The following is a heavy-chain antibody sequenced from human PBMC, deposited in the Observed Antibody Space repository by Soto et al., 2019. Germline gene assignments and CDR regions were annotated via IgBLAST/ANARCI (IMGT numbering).Heavy chain of an antibody. CDR2: IYYSGST. CDR3: ARAGPRAVAGAGYYFDY. D-gene: IGHD6-19*01. Sequence: LSLTCTVSGRSISSGDYYWSWIRQPPGKGLEWIGYIYYSGSTYYNPSLKSRVTISVDTSKNQFSLKLSSVTAADTAVYYCARAGPRAVAGAGYYFDYWGQGTLVTVSS. CDR1: GRSISSGDYY. J-gene: IGHJ4*02. V-gene: IGHV4-30-4*01.